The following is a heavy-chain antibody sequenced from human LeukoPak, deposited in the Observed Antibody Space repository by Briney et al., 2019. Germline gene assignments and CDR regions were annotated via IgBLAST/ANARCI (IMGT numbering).Heavy chain of an antibody. CDR3: LTGGY. CDR1: GFTFSSYW. J-gene: IGHJ4*02. Sequence: GGCLRLSCAASGFTFSSYWMHWVRQAPGKGPVWVSRINSDGSSTSYADSVKGRFTISRDNAKNTLYLQMNSLRAEDTAVYYCLTGGYWGQGTLVTVSS. D-gene: IGHD2-15*01. V-gene: IGHV3-74*01. CDR2: INSDGSST.